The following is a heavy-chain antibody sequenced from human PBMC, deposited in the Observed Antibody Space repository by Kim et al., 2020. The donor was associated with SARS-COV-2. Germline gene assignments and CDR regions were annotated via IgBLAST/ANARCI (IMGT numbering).Heavy chain of an antibody. D-gene: IGHD2-21*01. CDR1: GLSFSDSA. V-gene: IGHV3-73*01. Sequence: GGSLRLSCAASGLSFSDSAMHWVRQASGKGLEWVGRIRSNANSYANAYGVSVTGRFSISRDDAKHTAYLQMNSLKTEDTAVYYCARGPPYCDSYWDAPDVWGQGRRVTVSS. CDR3: ARGPPYCDSYWDAPDV. J-gene: IGHJ3*01. CDR2: IRSNANSYAN.